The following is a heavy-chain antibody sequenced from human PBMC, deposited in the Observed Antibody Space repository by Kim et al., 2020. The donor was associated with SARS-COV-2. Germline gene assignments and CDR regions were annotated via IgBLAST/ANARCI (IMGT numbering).Heavy chain of an antibody. D-gene: IGHD6-13*01. Sequence: GGSLRLSCAASGFTFSSYSMNWVRQAPGKGLEWVSSISSSSSYIYYADSVKGRFTISRDNAKNSLYLQMNSLRAEDTAVYYCARGRGGSAAGLDSDYWGQGTLVTVSS. CDR1: GFTFSSYS. CDR3: ARGRGGSAAGLDSDY. V-gene: IGHV3-21*01. CDR2: ISSSSSYI. J-gene: IGHJ4*02.